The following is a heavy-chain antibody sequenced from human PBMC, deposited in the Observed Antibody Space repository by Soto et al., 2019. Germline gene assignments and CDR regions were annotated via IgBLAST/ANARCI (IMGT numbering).Heavy chain of an antibody. D-gene: IGHD3-16*01. CDR2: IIPILGIA. CDR3: AREGMIGGYWFDP. V-gene: IGHV1-69*08. J-gene: IGHJ5*02. CDR1: GGTFSSYT. Sequence: QVQLVQSGAEVKKPGSSVKVSCKASGGTFSSYTISWVRQAPGQGLEWMGRIIPILGIANYAQKFQGRVTITADKSTSTAYMELSSLRSEATAVYYCAREGMIGGYWFDPWGQGTLVTVSS.